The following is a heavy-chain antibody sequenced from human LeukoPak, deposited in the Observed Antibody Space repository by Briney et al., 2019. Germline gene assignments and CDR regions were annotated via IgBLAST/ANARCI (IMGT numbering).Heavy chain of an antibody. CDR1: RFTFSSYW. CDR3: AREGVVVATFGFDY. D-gene: IGHD2-21*01. Sequence: GGSLRLSCAVSRFTFSSYWMSWVRQAPGKGLEWVANIKQDGSEKYYVDSVKGRFTISRDNAKNSLYLQMNSLRAEDTAVYYCAREGVVVATFGFDYWGQGTLVTVSS. CDR2: IKQDGSEK. V-gene: IGHV3-7*01. J-gene: IGHJ4*02.